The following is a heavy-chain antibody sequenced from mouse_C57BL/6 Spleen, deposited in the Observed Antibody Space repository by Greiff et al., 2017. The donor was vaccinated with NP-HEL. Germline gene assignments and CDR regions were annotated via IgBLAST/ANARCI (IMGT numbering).Heavy chain of an antibody. V-gene: IGHV1-15*01. CDR3: TITLFAY. D-gene: IGHD1-3*01. CDR2: IDPETGGT. CDR1: GYTFTDYE. Sequence: QVQLKESGAELVRPGASVTLSCKASGYTFTDYEMHWVKQTPVHGLEWIGAIDPETGGTAYNQKFKGKAILTADKSSSTAYMELRSLTSEDSAVYYCTITLFAYWGQGTLVTVSA. J-gene: IGHJ3*01.